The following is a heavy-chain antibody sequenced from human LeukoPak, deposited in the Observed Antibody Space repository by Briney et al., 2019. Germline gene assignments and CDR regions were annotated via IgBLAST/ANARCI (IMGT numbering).Heavy chain of an antibody. D-gene: IGHD6-13*01. CDR2: IIPIFGTA. J-gene: IGHJ5*02. CDR3: ATRIAAAGTNWFDP. CDR1: GGTFSSYA. V-gene: IGHV1-69*13. Sequence: ASVKVSCKASGGTFSSYAISWVRQAPGQGLEWMGGIIPIFGTANCAQKFQGRVTITADESTSTAYMELSSLRSEDTAVYYCATRIAAAGTNWFDPWGQGTLVTVSS.